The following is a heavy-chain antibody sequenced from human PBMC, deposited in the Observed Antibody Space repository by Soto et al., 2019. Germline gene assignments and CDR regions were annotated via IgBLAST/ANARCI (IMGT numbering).Heavy chain of an antibody. CDR3: ARIPYSSASFDY. Sequence: NPSETLSLTCTVSGVSISSVSISSNYWGWIRQPPGKGLEYIGSIPYSGNTNYSPSLKSRVSISVDTSKNQFSLKLTSVTAADTAVYYCARIPYSSASFDYWGQGILVTVSS. D-gene: IGHD6-19*01. CDR2: IPYSGNT. V-gene: IGHV4-61*01. J-gene: IGHJ4*02. CDR1: GVSISSVSISSNY.